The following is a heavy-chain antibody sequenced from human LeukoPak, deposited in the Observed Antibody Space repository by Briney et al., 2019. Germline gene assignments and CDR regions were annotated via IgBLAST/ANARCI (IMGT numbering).Heavy chain of an antibody. J-gene: IGHJ4*02. D-gene: IGHD3-10*01. V-gene: IGHV3-30-3*01. CDR1: GFTFSSYA. Sequence: PGGSLRLSCAASGFTFSSYAMHWVRQAPGKGLEWVAVISYDGSNKYYADSVKGRFTISRDNSKNTLYLQMNGLRAEDTAVYYCASIWFGELLGQSEFDYWGQGTLVTVSS. CDR2: ISYDGSNK. CDR3: ASIWFGELLGQSEFDY.